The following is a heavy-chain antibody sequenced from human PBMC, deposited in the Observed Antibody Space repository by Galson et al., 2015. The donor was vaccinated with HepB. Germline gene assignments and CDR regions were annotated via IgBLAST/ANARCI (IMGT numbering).Heavy chain of an antibody. Sequence: SVKVSCKASGYTFTSYGISWVRQAPGHGLEWMGWISAYNGNTNYAQKLQGRVTMTTDTTTRTAYMELRSLRADDAAVYYCARDGDEGIVGSTFDYWGQGTLVTVSS. CDR2: ISAYNGNT. CDR1: GYTFTSYG. CDR3: ARDGDEGIVGSTFDY. J-gene: IGHJ4*02. D-gene: IGHD1-26*01. V-gene: IGHV1-18*01.